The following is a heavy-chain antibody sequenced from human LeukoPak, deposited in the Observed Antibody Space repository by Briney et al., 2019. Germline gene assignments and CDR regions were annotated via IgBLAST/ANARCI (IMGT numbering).Heavy chain of an antibody. D-gene: IGHD6-13*01. V-gene: IGHV3-23*01. CDR2: LSSGGGST. CDR3: AKLNGYSSSWFDY. Sequence: GGSLRLSCAASGFTFSNYAMSWVRQAPGKGLEWVSGLSSGGGSTYYADSVKGRFTISRDNSKNTLYLQMNSLRAEDTAVYYCAKLNGYSSSWFDYWGQGTVVTVSS. J-gene: IGHJ4*02. CDR1: GFTFSNYA.